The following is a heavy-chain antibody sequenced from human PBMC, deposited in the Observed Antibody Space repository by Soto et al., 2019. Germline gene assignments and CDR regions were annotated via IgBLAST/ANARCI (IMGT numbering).Heavy chain of an antibody. V-gene: IGHV1-69*13. CDR1: GGTFSSYA. D-gene: IGHD3-22*01. Sequence: ASVKVSCKASGGTFSSYAISWVRQAPGQGLEWMGGIIPIFGTANYAQKFQGRVTITADESTRTAYMELSSLRSEDTAVYYCARAIGYYDAFDIWVQGTLVTVS. CDR2: IIPIFGTA. CDR3: ARAIGYYDAFDI. J-gene: IGHJ3*02.